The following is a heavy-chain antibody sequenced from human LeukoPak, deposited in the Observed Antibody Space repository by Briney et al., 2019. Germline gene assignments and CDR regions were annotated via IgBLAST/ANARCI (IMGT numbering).Heavy chain of an antibody. V-gene: IGHV4-61*02. J-gene: IGHJ6*03. CDR3: ARESPYSSSRGIISHLPNTNYMDV. D-gene: IGHD6-6*01. CDR2: IYTRGST. CDR1: GGSISSGRYY. Sequence: SETLSLTCNVSGGSISSGRYYWSWIRQPAGKGLEWIGRIYTRGSTNYNPSLKGRVTISVDKSKNQFSLMLSSVSAADTAVYYCARESPYSSSRGIISHLPNTNYMDVWGKGTTVTVSS.